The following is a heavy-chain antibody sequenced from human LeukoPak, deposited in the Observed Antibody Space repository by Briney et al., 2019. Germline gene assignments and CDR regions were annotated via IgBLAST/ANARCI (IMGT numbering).Heavy chain of an antibody. Sequence: GGSLRLSCAASGFTFSSYWMHWVRQAPGKGLVWVSRINTDGSSTSYADSVKGRFTISRDNAKNTLYLQMNSLRAEDTAVYYCARGDPPSNYYDSSGYYPFDYWGQGTLVTVSS. CDR2: INTDGSST. J-gene: IGHJ4*02. V-gene: IGHV3-74*01. CDR1: GFTFSSYW. D-gene: IGHD3-22*01. CDR3: ARGDPPSNYYDSSGYYPFDY.